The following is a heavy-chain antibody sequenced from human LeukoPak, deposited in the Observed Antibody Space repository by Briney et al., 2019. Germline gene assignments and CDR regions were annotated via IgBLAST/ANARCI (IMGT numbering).Heavy chain of an antibody. CDR2: VNLQGST. Sequence: SEPLSLTCGVSGGSITITNYWTWVRQPPGNGLEWIGEVNLQGSTNSNPSLMGRVAIAVDTSENHISLQLTSVTAADTAVYYSAREGGPYRPLDYSGQGTLVTVSS. J-gene: IGHJ4*02. V-gene: IGHV4-4*02. CDR3: AREGGPYRPLDY. CDR1: GGSITITNY.